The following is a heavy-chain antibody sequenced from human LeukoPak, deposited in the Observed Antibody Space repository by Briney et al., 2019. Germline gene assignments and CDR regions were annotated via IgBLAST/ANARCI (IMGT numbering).Heavy chain of an antibody. V-gene: IGHV3-30*18. Sequence: SGGSLRLSCAASGFTFSSYGMHWVRQAPGKGLEWVAVISYDGSNKYYADSVKGRFTISRDNSKNTLYLQMNSLRAEDTAMYYCAKDHVKTYSGYVTVTIHQDAFDIWGQGTMVTVSS. J-gene: IGHJ3*02. CDR3: AKDHVKTYSGYVTVTIHQDAFDI. D-gene: IGHD5-12*01. CDR1: GFTFSSYG. CDR2: ISYDGSNK.